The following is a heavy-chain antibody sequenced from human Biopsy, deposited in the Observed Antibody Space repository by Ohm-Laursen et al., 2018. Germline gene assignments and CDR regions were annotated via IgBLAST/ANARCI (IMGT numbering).Heavy chain of an antibody. J-gene: IGHJ2*01. D-gene: IGHD3-22*01. V-gene: IGHV4-61*03. CDR1: GDSVSSGSFY. Sequence: GTLSLTCTVSGDSVSSGSFYWTWIRQPPGQGLEYIGYIYDRGSTANYNPPLQSRVTISVDTSKNHFSLRLRSVTPADTAIYCARDRGYYSDRTVPGYFDLWGRGTLVTVSS. CDR2: IYDRGSTA. CDR3: ARDRGYYSDRTVPGYFDL.